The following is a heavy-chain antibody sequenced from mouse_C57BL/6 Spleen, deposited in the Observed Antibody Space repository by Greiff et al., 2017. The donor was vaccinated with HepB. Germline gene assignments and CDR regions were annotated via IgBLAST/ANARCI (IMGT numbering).Heavy chain of an antibody. Sequence: VQLQQSGAELARPGASVKLSCKASGYTFTSYGISWVKQRTGQGLEWIGEIYPRSGNTYYNEKFKGKATLTADKSSSTAYMELRSLTSEDSAVYFWARWALPSYYYAMDYWGQGTSVTVSS. CDR3: ARWALPSYYYAMDY. J-gene: IGHJ4*01. CDR1: GYTFTSYG. D-gene: IGHD2-10*01. CDR2: IYPRSGNT. V-gene: IGHV1-81*01.